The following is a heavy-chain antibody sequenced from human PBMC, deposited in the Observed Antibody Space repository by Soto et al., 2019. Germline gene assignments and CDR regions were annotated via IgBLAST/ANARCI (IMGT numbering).Heavy chain of an antibody. V-gene: IGHV4-39*01. CDR3: ARRGSGWYKYFDY. J-gene: IGHJ4*02. Sequence: SETLSLTCTVSGGSISSSTYYWGWMRQPPGKGLEWIASFFIGGNTYYNPSLKSRVTISVDTSKNQFSLKLSSVTAADTAVYYCARRGSGWYKYFDYWGQGTLVTVSS. CDR2: FFIGGNT. D-gene: IGHD6-19*01. CDR1: GGSISSSTYY.